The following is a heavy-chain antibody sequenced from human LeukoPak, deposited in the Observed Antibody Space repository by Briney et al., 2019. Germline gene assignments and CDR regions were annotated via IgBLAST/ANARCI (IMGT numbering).Heavy chain of an antibody. V-gene: IGHV1-8*01. CDR1: GYTFTSYD. J-gene: IGHJ4*02. D-gene: IGHD3-16*02. CDR3: ARGFEITFGGVIVSLDY. CDR2: MNPNSGNT. Sequence: ASVKVSCKASGYTFTSYDINWVRQATGQGLEWMGWMNPNSGNTGYAQKFQGRVTMTRNTSISTAYMELSSLRSEDTAVYYCARGFEITFGGVIVSLDYWGQGTLVTVSS.